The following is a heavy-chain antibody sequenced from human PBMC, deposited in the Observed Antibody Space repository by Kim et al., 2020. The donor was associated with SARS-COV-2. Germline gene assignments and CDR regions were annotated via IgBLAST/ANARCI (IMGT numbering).Heavy chain of an antibody. Sequence: GGSLRLSCAASGFTFDDYAMHWVRQAPGKGLEWVSGISWNSGTIGYADSVKGRFTISRDNAKNSLYLQMNSLRAEDTALYYCARARYYYYGMDVWGQGTTVTVSS. CDR3: ARARYYYYGMDV. V-gene: IGHV3-9*01. CDR1: GFTFDDYA. J-gene: IGHJ6*02. CDR2: ISWNSGTI.